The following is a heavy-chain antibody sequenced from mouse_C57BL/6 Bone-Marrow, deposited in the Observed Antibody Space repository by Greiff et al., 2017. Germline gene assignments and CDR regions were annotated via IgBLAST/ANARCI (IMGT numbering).Heavy chain of an antibody. D-gene: IGHD2-4*01. J-gene: IGHJ1*03. CDR2: IYPRSGNT. V-gene: IGHV1-81*01. Sequence: QVQLQQSGAELARPGASVKLSCKASGYTFTSYGISWVKQRTGQGLEWIGEIYPRSGNTYSNEKFKGKATLTADKSSSTAYMELRSLTSEDSAVYFCARLRLRRSWYFDVWGTGTTVTVSS. CDR1: GYTFTSYG. CDR3: ARLRLRRSWYFDV.